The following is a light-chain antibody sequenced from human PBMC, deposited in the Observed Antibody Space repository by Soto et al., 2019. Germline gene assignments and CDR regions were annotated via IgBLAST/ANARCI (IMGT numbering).Light chain of an antibody. Sequence: EIVLTQSPGTLSLSPGERATLSCRASQRVSSSYLAWYQQKAGQPPRLLIYGASSRATGIPDRFSGGGSGTDFTLPISRLEPADFAVYYRQQYGGSPPLTFGGGTKVEIQ. V-gene: IGKV3-20*01. CDR3: QQYGGSPPLT. CDR1: QRVSSSY. CDR2: GAS. J-gene: IGKJ4*01.